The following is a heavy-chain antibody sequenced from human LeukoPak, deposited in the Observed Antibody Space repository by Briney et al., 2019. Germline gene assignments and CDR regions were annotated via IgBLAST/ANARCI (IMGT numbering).Heavy chain of an antibody. V-gene: IGHV4-39*07. D-gene: IGHD6-6*01. CDR3: ARGVARSSKFHFSYYFDY. Sequence: PSETLSHTCTVSGSSISSSSSYWGWIRHPPGKGLEWIGCIYHSGSTYYNPSLKSRVTISVDTSKNQFSLKLSSVTAADTAVYYCARGVARSSKFHFSYYFDYWGQGTLVTVSS. CDR1: GSSISSSSSY. J-gene: IGHJ4*02. CDR2: IYHSGST.